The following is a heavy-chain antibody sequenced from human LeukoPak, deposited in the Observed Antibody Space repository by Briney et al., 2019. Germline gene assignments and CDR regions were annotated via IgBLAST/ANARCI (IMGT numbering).Heavy chain of an antibody. V-gene: IGHV4-59*08. CDR3: ARSAAADLFYYYYGMDV. Sequence: PSETLSLTCTVSGGSISSYYWSWIRQPPGKGLEWIGYIYYSGGTNYNPSLKSRVTISVDTSKNQFSLKLSSVTAADTAVYYCARSAAADLFYYYYGMDVWGQGTTVTVSS. J-gene: IGHJ6*02. CDR1: GGSISSYY. D-gene: IGHD6-13*01. CDR2: IYYSGGT.